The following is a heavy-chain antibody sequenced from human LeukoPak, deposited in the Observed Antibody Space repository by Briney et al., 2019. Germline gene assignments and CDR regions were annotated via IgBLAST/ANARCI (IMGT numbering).Heavy chain of an antibody. Sequence: GGSLRLSCTASGFTLSPYSMNWVRQAPGKGLEWVSSISGTSNYIYYADSVKGRFTISRDNAKNSLYLQMDSLRAEDTAVYYCARELEYISSWSACYFDYWGQGILVTVSS. D-gene: IGHD6-13*01. CDR3: ARELEYISSWSACYFDY. J-gene: IGHJ4*02. CDR2: ISGTSNYI. CDR1: GFTLSPYS. V-gene: IGHV3-21*01.